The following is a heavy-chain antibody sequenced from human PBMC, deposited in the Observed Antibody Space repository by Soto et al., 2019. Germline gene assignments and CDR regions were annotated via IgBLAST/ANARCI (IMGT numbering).Heavy chain of an antibody. D-gene: IGHD1-20*01. J-gene: IGHJ6*02. CDR3: PMSDNNATPNPPDV. CDR2: ISPDSGDT. V-gene: IGHV1-18*01. CDR1: GYIFVNYG. Sequence: QVQLVQSGDEVKKPGSSVKVSCTASGYIFVNYGIAWVRQAPGQGLEWMGWISPDSGDTHYAIKVQGRLTITTDTSTGTAYLDMETPASDAKVVYCCPMSDNNATPNPPDVCGEWITVTV.